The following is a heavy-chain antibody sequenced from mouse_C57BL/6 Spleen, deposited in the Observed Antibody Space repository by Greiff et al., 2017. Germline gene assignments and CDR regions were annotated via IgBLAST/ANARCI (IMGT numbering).Heavy chain of an antibody. D-gene: IGHD1-1*01. V-gene: IGHV5-4*01. CDR3: ARDLRGYGSSPFAY. J-gene: IGHJ3*01. Sequence: EVQLVESGGGLVKPGGSLKLSCAASGFTFSSYAMSWVRQTPEKRLEWVATISDGGSYTYYPDNVKGRFTISRDNAKNNLYLQMSHLKSEDTAMYYCARDLRGYGSSPFAYWGQGTLVTVSA. CDR1: GFTFSSYA. CDR2: ISDGGSYT.